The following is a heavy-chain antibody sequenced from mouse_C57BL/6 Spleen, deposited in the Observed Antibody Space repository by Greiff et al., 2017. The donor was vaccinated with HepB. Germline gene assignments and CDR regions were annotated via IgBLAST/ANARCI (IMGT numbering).Heavy chain of an antibody. CDR3: ARQRGYSNYEAWFAY. CDR1: GFTFSDYY. Sequence: EVHLVESGGGLVQPGGSLKLSCAASGFTFSDYYMYWVRQTPEKRLEWVAYISNGGGSTYYPDTVKGRFTISRDNAKNTLYLQMSRLKSEDTAMYYCARQRGYSNYEAWFAYWGQGTLVTVSA. V-gene: IGHV5-12*01. D-gene: IGHD2-5*01. CDR2: ISNGGGST. J-gene: IGHJ3*01.